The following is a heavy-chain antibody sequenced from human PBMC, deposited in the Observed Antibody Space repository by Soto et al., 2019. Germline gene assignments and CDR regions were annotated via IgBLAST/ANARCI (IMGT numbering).Heavy chain of an antibody. V-gene: IGHV5-51*01. Sequence: GESLKISCKGSGYSFTSYWIGWVRQMPGKGLEWMGIIYPGDSNTRYSPSLQGQVTISVDKSISTAYLQWSSLKATDTAMYYCAGGGVRGVITRTRDYYGMDVWGQGTKFT. J-gene: IGHJ6*02. CDR2: IYPGDSNT. CDR3: AGGGVRGVITRTRDYYGMDV. CDR1: GYSFTSYW. D-gene: IGHD3-10*01.